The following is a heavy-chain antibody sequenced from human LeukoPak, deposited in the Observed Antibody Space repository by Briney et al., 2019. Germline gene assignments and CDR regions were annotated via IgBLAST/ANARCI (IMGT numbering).Heavy chain of an antibody. J-gene: IGHJ3*02. V-gene: IGHV3-30-3*01. CDR2: ISYDGSNK. Sequence: PGRSLRLSCAASGFTFSSYAMHWVRQAPGKGLEWVAVISYDGSNKYYADSVKGRFTISRDNSKNTLYLQMNSLRAEDTAVYYCARDNGGCYQGAFDIWGQGTMVTVSS. CDR1: GFTFSSYA. CDR3: ARDNGGCYQGAFDI. D-gene: IGHD1-26*01.